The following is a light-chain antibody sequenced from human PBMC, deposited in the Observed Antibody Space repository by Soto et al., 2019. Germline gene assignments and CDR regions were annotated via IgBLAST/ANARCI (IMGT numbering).Light chain of an antibody. CDR1: SGHNSNI. CDR2: LEGSGSY. J-gene: IGLJ1*01. Sequence: QAVVTQSSSASASLGSSVKLTCTLSSGHNSNIIAWHQQQPGKAPRYLMKLEGSGSYNKGSGVPDRFSGSSSGADRYLTISNLQFEDEADYYCSSYTSSSTLLYVFGTGTKLTVL. V-gene: IGLV4-60*02. CDR3: SSYTSSSTLLYV.